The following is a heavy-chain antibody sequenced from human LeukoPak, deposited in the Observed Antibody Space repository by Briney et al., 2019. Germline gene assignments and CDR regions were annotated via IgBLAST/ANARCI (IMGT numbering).Heavy chain of an antibody. CDR1: GGPISTHY. CDR2: NDYSGST. J-gene: IGHJ6*03. Sequence: SETLSLTCIVSGGPISTHYWSWSRQPPGKGLEWIGYNDYSGSTNYNPSLKSRVTISVDTSKNQFSLKLNSVTAADTAVYYCARGATFRGTYYMDVWAKGPRSPSP. CDR3: ARGATFRGTYYMDV. V-gene: IGHV4-59*11. D-gene: IGHD3-10*01.